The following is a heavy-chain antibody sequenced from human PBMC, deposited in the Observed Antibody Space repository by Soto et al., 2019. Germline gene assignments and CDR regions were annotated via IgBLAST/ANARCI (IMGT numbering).Heavy chain of an antibody. V-gene: IGHV3-30*18. J-gene: IGHJ6*02. CDR1: GFDFSSHG. CDR3: AKDFELPDGDYYHYGMDV. D-gene: IGHD1-7*01. CDR2: ISYDGSHK. Sequence: QVQLVESGGGVVQSGGSLRLSCLASGFDFSSHGMYWVRQAPGRGLEWVALISYDGSHKFYVDSLKGRFTISRDNSKHTLYLHMSSLRPEDTALYYCAKDFELPDGDYYHYGMDVWGQGTTVSVSS.